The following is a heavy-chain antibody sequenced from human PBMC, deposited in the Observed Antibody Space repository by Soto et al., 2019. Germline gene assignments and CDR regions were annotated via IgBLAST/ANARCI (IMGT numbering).Heavy chain of an antibody. D-gene: IGHD3-10*01. CDR1: GGSFSGYY. J-gene: IGHJ5*02. V-gene: IGHV4-34*01. Sequence: SETLSLTCAVYGGSFSGYYWSWIRQPPGKGLEWIGEINHSGSTNYNPSLKSRVTISVDTSKNQFSLKLSFVTAADTAVYYCARDDYYGSGSYSWFDPWGQGTLVPVSS. CDR3: ARDDYYGSGSYSWFDP. CDR2: INHSGST.